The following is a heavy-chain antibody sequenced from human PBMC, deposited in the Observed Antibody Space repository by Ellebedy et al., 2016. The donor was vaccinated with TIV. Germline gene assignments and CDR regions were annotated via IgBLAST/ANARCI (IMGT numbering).Heavy chain of an antibody. D-gene: IGHD6-13*01. CDR3: ARVSIAAAGMRGMDV. Sequence: GESLKISCAASGFTFSSYAMSWVRQAPGKGLEWVSAISGSGGSTYYADSVKGRFTISRDNSKNTLYLQMNSLRAGDTVVYYCARVSIAAAGMRGMDVWGQGTTVTVSS. J-gene: IGHJ6*02. CDR1: GFTFSSYA. CDR2: ISGSGGST. V-gene: IGHV3-23*01.